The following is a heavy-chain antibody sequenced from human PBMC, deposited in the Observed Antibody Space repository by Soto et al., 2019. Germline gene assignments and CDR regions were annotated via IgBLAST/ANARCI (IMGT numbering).Heavy chain of an antibody. V-gene: IGHV3-30-3*01. J-gene: IGHJ4*02. Sequence: QVQLVESGGGVVQPGRSLRLSCAASGFTFSSYAMHWVRQAPGKGLEWVAVISYDGSNKYYADSVKGRFTISRDNSKNTLYLQMNSLRAEDTAVYYCARARFSGYYRSNPDYWGQGTLVTVSS. CDR2: ISYDGSNK. D-gene: IGHD3-3*01. CDR1: GFTFSSYA. CDR3: ARARFSGYYRSNPDY.